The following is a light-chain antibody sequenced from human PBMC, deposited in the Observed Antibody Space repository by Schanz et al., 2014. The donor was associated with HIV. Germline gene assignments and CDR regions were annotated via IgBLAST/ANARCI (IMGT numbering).Light chain of an antibody. CDR1: QSITSW. CDR2: KAS. CDR3: QQSHSAPWT. J-gene: IGKJ1*01. V-gene: IGKV1-5*03. Sequence: DIQMTQSPSTLSASVGDRVTITCRASQSITSWLAWYQQKPGKVPKLLIYKASRLESEVPSRFSGSGSGTDFTLTISSLQPEDFATYYCQQSHSAPWTFGQGTKVEIK.